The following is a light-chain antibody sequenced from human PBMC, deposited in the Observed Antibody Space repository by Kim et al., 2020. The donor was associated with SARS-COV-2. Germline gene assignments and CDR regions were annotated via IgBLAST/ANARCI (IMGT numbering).Light chain of an antibody. CDR3: TSYTSSNTFV. Sequence: QSALTQPASVSGSPGQSITISCTGTSSDVGGYNYVSWYQQHPGKAPKLMIYDLSNRPSGVSNRFSGSKSGNTASLTISGLQPEDEADYYCTSYTSSNTFVFGTGTKVTVL. CDR1: SSDVGGYNY. CDR2: DLS. V-gene: IGLV2-14*03. J-gene: IGLJ1*01.